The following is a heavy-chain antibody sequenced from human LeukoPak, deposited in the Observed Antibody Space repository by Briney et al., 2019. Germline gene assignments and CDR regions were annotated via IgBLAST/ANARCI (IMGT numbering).Heavy chain of an antibody. CDR3: VKAILFGSVSCYAD. V-gene: IGHV3-64D*09. CDR1: GFTFSNFP. J-gene: IGHJ4*02. Sequence: PGGSLRPSCSASGFTFSNFPMHWVRQAPGKGLEYVSAVSSDGGSTYYADSVRGRFTISRDNSKNTLSLQMGSLRPEDTAVYYCVKAILFGSVSCYADWGQGTLVTVSS. D-gene: IGHD3-22*01. CDR2: VSSDGGST.